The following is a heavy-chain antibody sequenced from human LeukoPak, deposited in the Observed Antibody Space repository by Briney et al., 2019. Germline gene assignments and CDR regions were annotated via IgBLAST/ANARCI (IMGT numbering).Heavy chain of an antibody. CDR1: GFTFSSYA. V-gene: IGHV3-23*01. CDR2: ISGSGGST. Sequence: GGSLRLSCAASGFTFSSYAMSWVRQAPGKGLEWVSAISGSGGSTYYADSVKGRFTISRDNSKNTLYLQMNSLRAEDTAVYYCAKPGEEDFWSGYHYFDYWGQGTLATVSS. D-gene: IGHD3-3*01. J-gene: IGHJ4*02. CDR3: AKPGEEDFWSGYHYFDY.